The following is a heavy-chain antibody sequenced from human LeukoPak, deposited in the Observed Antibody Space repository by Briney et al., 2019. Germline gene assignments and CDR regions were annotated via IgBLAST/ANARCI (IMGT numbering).Heavy chain of an antibody. CDR2: INHSGST. CDR1: GGSFSGYY. V-gene: IGHV4-34*01. D-gene: IGHD2-2*01. Sequence: TPSETLSLTCAVYGGSFSGYYWSWIRQPPGKGLEWIGEINHSGSTNYNPSLKSRVTILVDTSKNQFSLKLSSVTAADTAVYYCARPGSRCSSTSCRRGHWFDPWGQGTLVTVSS. CDR3: ARPGSRCSSTSCRRGHWFDP. J-gene: IGHJ5*02.